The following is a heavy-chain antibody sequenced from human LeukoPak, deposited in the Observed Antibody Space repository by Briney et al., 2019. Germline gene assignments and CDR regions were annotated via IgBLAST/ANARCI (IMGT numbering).Heavy chain of an antibody. CDR3: ARLSYYDSGGYYRGPNWFDP. V-gene: IGHV4-34*01. J-gene: IGHJ5*02. CDR2: INHSGST. D-gene: IGHD3-22*01. Sequence: SETLSLTCAVYGGSFSGYYWSWIRQPPGRGLEWIGEINHSGSTNYNPSLKSRVTISVDTSKNQFSLKLSSVTAADTAVYYCARLSYYDSGGYYRGPNWFDPWGQGTLVTVSS. CDR1: GGSFSGYY.